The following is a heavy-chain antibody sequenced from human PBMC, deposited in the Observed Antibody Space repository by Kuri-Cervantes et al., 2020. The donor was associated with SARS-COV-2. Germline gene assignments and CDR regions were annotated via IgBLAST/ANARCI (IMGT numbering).Heavy chain of an antibody. D-gene: IGHD4-17*01. Sequence: GESLKIFCAASGFTFSSYAMHWVRQAPGKGLEWVAVISYDGSNKYYADSVKGRFTISRDNSKNTLYLQMNSLRAEDTAVYYCARVRYGDQTWGMSYFDYWGQGTLVTVSS. CDR3: ARVRYGDQTWGMSYFDY. CDR1: GFTFSSYA. V-gene: IGHV3-30-3*01. J-gene: IGHJ4*02. CDR2: ISYDGSNK.